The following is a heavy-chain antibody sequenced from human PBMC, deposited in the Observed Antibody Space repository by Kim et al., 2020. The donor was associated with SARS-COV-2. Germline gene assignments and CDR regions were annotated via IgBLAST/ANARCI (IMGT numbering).Heavy chain of an antibody. CDR2: RT. J-gene: IGHJ4*02. D-gene: IGHD3-22*01. V-gene: IGHV1-46*01. CDR3: ARVLSLVVWDH. Sequence: RTTDAQKFQGRVTVTSDTSTSTVYMHLSSLKSEDTAVYYCARVLSLVVWDHWGQGTLVTVSS.